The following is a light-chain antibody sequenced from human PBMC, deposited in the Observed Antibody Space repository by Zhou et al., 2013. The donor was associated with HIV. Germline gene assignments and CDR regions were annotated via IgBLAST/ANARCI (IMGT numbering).Light chain of an antibody. Sequence: EIVMTQSPATLSVSPGERATLSCRASQSVSSYLAWYQQKPGQAPRLLIYDASNRATGIPARFSGGGSGTDFTLSISRLEPEDFAVYFCQKYGGSPPITFGQGTRLEIK. CDR3: QKYGGSPPIT. CDR2: DAS. J-gene: IGKJ5*01. CDR1: QSVSSY. V-gene: IGKV3-20*01.